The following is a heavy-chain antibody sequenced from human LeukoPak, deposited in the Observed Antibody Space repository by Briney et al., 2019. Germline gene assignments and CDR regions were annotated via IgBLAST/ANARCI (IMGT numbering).Heavy chain of an antibody. D-gene: IGHD2-8*01. CDR3: AKNEGRYDGVGRYITTADY. J-gene: IGHJ4*02. CDR1: GGSVSSGSYY. V-gene: IGHV4-61*01. Sequence: SETLSLTCTVSGGSVSSGSYYWSWIRQPPGKGLEWIGYIYYSGSTNYNPSLKSRVTISVDASKNQFSLKLSSVTAADTAVYYCAKNEGRYDGVGRYITTADYWGQGTLVTVSS. CDR2: IYYSGST.